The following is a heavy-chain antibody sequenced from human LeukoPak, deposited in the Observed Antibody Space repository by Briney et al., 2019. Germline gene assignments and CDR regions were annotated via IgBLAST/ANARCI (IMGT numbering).Heavy chain of an antibody. V-gene: IGHV4-59*08. CDR1: VGSISSYY. J-gene: IGHJ4*02. CDR2: IYYSGIT. D-gene: IGHD3-22*01. Sequence: SETLSLTCTVSVGSISSYYWSWIRHPPGKGLEWIGFIYYSGITTYNPSLKSRVTISVDTSRNQFSLKMNPMTAADTALYYCAAGRMITQVNALDYWGQGTLVTVSS. CDR3: AAGRMITQVNALDY.